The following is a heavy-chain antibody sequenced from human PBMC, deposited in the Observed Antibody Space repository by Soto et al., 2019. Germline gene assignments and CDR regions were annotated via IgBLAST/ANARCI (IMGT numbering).Heavy chain of an antibody. CDR1: GFTFSSYG. J-gene: IGHJ5*02. CDR3: TRAGRYSYDNWFDP. Sequence: GGSLRLSCAASGFTFSSYGMHWVRQATGKGLEWVSAINTAGDTFYPGSVKGRFTISRDNAKNTLYLQMNSLRAEDTALYYCTRAGRYSYDNWFDPWGQGTLVTVSS. CDR2: INTAGDT. V-gene: IGHV3-13*01. D-gene: IGHD5-18*01.